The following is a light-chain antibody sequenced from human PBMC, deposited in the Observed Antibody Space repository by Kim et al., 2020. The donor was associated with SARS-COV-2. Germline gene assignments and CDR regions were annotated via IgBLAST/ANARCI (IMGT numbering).Light chain of an antibody. J-gene: IGKJ1*01. Sequence: EIMMTQSPATLSVSPGESATLSCRASRSVGSNLAWYQQKPGQAPRLLIYVASTRATGIPARFSGSGSGTEFTLIISSLQSEDFAVYYCQHYNNRPPWTFGQGTKLEI. CDR1: RSVGSN. V-gene: IGKV3D-15*01. CDR3: QHYNNRPPWT. CDR2: VAS.